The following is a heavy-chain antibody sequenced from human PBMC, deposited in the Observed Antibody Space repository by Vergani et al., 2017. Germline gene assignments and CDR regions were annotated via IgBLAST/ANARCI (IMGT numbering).Heavy chain of an antibody. Sequence: QVQLQQWGAGLLKPSETLSLTCAVYGGSFSGYYWSWIRQPPGKGLEWIGEINHSGSTNYNPSLKSRVTISVDTSKNQFSLKLNSVTAADTAMYYCARERSGSYLDAFDIWGQGTMVTVSS. CDR2: INHSGST. D-gene: IGHD1-26*01. V-gene: IGHV4-34*01. CDR3: ARERSGSYLDAFDI. CDR1: GGSFSGYY. J-gene: IGHJ3*02.